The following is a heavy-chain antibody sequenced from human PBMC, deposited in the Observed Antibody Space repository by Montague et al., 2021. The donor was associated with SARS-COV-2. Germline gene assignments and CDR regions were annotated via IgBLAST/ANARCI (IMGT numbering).Heavy chain of an antibody. CDR1: GGSVSSGSYY. V-gene: IGHV4-61*01. D-gene: IGHD3-3*01. CDR3: ARDPWRITIFGVVTRYGMDV. CDR2: IYYSGST. Sequence: SETLSLTCIVSGGSVSSGSYYWSWIRQPPGKGLEWIGYIYYSGSTNYNPSLKSRVTISVDTSKNQFSLKLSSTTAADTAVYYCARDPWRITIFGVVTRYGMDVWGQGTPVTVSS. J-gene: IGHJ6*02.